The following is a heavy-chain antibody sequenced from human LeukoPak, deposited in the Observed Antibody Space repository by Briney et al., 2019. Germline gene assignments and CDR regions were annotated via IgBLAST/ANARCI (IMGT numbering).Heavy chain of an antibody. CDR1: GFIFSTYY. J-gene: IGHJ4*02. CDR3: ARERYCTTATCYVGVPFDY. D-gene: IGHD2-2*01. Sequence: GGSLRLSCAASGFIFSTYYMTWVRQAPGKGLEWVAGIKQDGSENYYVDSAKGRFTISRDNSKNSLYLQMNSLRAEDTAVYFCARERYCTTATCYVGVPFDYWGQGTLVTVSS. CDR2: IKQDGSEN. V-gene: IGHV3-7*01.